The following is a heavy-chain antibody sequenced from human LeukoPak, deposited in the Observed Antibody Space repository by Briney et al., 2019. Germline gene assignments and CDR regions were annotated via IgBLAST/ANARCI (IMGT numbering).Heavy chain of an antibody. J-gene: IGHJ4*02. Sequence: SGPEVKKPETSVKVACKASGFTFTSSAVQWVRQARGQRLEWIGWIVVGSGNTNYAQKFQERVTITRDMSTSTAYMELSSLRSEDTAVYYCARAVLPAAIDYWGQGTLVTVSS. V-gene: IGHV1-58*01. CDR1: GFTFTSSA. CDR3: ARAVLPAAIDY. D-gene: IGHD2-2*01. CDR2: IVVGSGNT.